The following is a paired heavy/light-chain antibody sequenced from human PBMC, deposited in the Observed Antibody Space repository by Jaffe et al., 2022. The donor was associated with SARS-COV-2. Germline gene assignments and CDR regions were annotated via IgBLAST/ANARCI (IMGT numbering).Heavy chain of an antibody. CDR2: MNPNSGNT. J-gene: IGHJ6*03. CDR3: VRAGYCTSCNYYYYMDV. V-gene: IGHV1-8*01. D-gene: IGHD2-8*01. Sequence: QVQLVQSGAEVKKPGASVKVSCKASGYTFISYEINWVRQATGQGPEWMGWMNPNSGNTGYAQKFQGRVTMTRNTSISTAYMELSGLRSEDTAVYYCVRAGYCTSCNYYYYMDVWGKGTTVTVSS. CDR1: GYTFISYE.
Light chain of an antibody. Sequence: DIQMTQSPSTLSASVGDRVTITCRASQSISTWLAWHQQKPGRAPNLLIYKASSLESGVPSRFSGSGSGTEFTLTISSLQPDDFATYYCQQYNSYPRTFGQGTKLEIK. CDR1: QSISTW. CDR3: QQYNSYPRT. CDR2: KAS. J-gene: IGKJ2*01. V-gene: IGKV1-5*03.